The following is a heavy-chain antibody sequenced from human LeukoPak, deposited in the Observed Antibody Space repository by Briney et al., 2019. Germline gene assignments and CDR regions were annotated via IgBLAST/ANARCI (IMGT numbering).Heavy chain of an antibody. J-gene: IGHJ4*02. V-gene: IGHV4-39*07. Sequence: PSETLSLTCTVSGDSISSNNYLWAWIRRPPGKGLEWIGNIYSSGSPYYNPSLQSRVTISLDTSKNQFSLNLSSVTAADTAVYYCARKPKDCSGGTCYWYYFDYWGQGTLVTVSS. CDR2: IYSSGSP. CDR1: GDSISSNNYL. D-gene: IGHD2-15*01. CDR3: ARKPKDCSGGTCYWYYFDY.